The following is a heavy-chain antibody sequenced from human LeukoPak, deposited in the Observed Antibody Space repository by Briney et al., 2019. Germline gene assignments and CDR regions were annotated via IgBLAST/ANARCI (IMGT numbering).Heavy chain of an antibody. J-gene: IGHJ5*02. D-gene: IGHD6-6*01. V-gene: IGHV4-59*08. Sequence: KPSETLSLTCTVSGGSISSYYWSWIRQPPGKGLEWIGYIYYSGSTNYNPSLKSRVTISVDTSKNQFSLKLSSVTAADTAVYYCARHELGIAARRNWFDPWGQGTLVTVPS. CDR1: GGSISSYY. CDR3: ARHELGIAARRNWFDP. CDR2: IYYSGST.